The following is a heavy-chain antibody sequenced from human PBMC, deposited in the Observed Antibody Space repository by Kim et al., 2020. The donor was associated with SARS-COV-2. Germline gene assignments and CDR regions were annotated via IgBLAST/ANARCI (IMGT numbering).Heavy chain of an antibody. J-gene: IGHJ6*02. D-gene: IGHD3-10*01. CDR3: ATGFAIRGKGYYYYYGMDV. CDR1: GYTLTELS. CDR2: FDPEDGET. Sequence: ASVKVSCKVSGYTLTELSMHWVRQAPGKGLEWMGGFDPEDGETIYAQKFQGRVTMTEDTSTDTAYMELSSLRSEDTAVYYCATGFAIRGKGYYYYYGMDVWGQGTTVTVSS. V-gene: IGHV1-24*01.